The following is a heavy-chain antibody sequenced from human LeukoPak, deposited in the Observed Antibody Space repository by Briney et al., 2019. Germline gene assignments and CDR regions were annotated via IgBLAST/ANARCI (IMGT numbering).Heavy chain of an antibody. CDR3: AKDHGPPDY. V-gene: IGHV3-30*18. CDR2: ISYDGSNK. Sequence: GRSLRLSCAASGFTFCRYGMHWVRPAPGKGLEWVAVISYDGSNKYYADSVKGRFTITRDNHKNTLYLQMNSQRAEDTAVYYCAKDHGPPDYWGQGTLVTVCS. CDR1: GFTFCRYG. J-gene: IGHJ4*02. D-gene: IGHD4-17*01.